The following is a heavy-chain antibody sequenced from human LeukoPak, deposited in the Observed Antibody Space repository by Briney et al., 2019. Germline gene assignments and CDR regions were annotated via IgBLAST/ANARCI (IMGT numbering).Heavy chain of an antibody. J-gene: IGHJ6*02. D-gene: IGHD1-26*01. CDR1: GYTFTGYA. CDR2: INTNTGNP. Sequence: ASVKVSCRASGYTFTGYAMNWVRQAPGQGLEWMGWINTNTGNPTYAQGFTGRFVFSLDTSVSTAYLQISSLKAEDTAVYYCARDIVVGANNYYYGMDVWGQGTTVTVSS. CDR3: ARDIVVGANNYYYGMDV. V-gene: IGHV7-4-1*02.